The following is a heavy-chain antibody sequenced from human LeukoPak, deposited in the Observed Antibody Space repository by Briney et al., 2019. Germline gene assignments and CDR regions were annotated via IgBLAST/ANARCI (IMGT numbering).Heavy chain of an antibody. D-gene: IGHD1-26*01. Sequence: PSETLSLTCTVSGGSISSYYWSWIRQPPGKGLEWIGYIYYSGSTNYNPSLKSRVTISVDTSKNQFSLKLSSVTAADTAVYYCARDRIIVNAEGYYYGMDVWGQGTTVTVSS. CDR3: ARDRIIVNAEGYYYGMDV. V-gene: IGHV4-59*01. CDR2: IYYSGST. J-gene: IGHJ6*02. CDR1: GGSISSYY.